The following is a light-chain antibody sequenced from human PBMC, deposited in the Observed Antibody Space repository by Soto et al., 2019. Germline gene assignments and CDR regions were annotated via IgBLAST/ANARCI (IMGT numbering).Light chain of an antibody. V-gene: IGKV3-20*01. CDR3: QQYGSSPWT. CDR2: GAS. J-gene: IGKJ1*01. CDR1: QSVSSSY. Sequence: EIVLTQSPGTLSLSPGERATLSCRASQSVSSSYLAWYQQKPGQAPRLLIYGASSRATGIPDRFSGSGSGTDFTITISRQEAEDSAVYYCQQYGSSPWTFGQGTKVEIK.